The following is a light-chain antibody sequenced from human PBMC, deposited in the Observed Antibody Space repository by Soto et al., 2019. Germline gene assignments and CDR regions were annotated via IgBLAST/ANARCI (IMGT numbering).Light chain of an antibody. Sequence: SVLTQPPSASGYRGQTVTIYCTGTSSNACGYIFVSWYQQHRGKVSKLIIYDVNKRPSGAPDSFSDSKYGNTAPLTVSRLQAEDEGDYYCVSLAGCTYVFGTGSKVTVL. CDR2: DVN. J-gene: IGLJ1*01. CDR1: SSNACGYIF. CDR3: VSLAGCTYV. V-gene: IGLV2-8*01.